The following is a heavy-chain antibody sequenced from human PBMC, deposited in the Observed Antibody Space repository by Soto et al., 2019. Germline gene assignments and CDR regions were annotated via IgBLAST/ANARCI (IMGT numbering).Heavy chain of an antibody. CDR2: IDAANGNT. CDR3: ARDRHYYDSSGSSYYFDY. V-gene: IGHV1-3*01. J-gene: IGHJ4*02. D-gene: IGHD3-22*01. CDR1: GYTFITYA. Sequence: GASVKFSCKASGYTFITYAIHWVRQAPGQRLEWMGRIDAANGNTRYSQKFQGRVTFTRDTSASTVYMELSSLNSEDTAVFYCARDRHYYDSSGSSYYFDYWGQGTLVTVSS.